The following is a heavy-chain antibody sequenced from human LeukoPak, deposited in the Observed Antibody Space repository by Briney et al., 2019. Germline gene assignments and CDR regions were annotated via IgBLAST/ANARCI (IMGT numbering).Heavy chain of an antibody. Sequence: GRSLRLSCAASGFTFSSYAMHWDRQAPGKGLEWGAVISYDGSNKYYADSVKGRFTISRDNSKNTLYLQMNSLRAEDTAVYYCAKGDSLGAPWGYFDYWGQGTLVTVSS. CDR2: ISYDGSNK. CDR1: GFTFSSYA. D-gene: IGHD1-26*01. V-gene: IGHV3-30*04. CDR3: AKGDSLGAPWGYFDY. J-gene: IGHJ4*02.